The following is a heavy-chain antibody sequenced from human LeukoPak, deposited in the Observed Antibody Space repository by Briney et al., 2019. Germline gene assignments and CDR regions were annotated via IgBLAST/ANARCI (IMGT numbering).Heavy chain of an antibody. CDR2: IFSSGIDI. D-gene: IGHD2/OR15-2a*01. CDR1: GFAFSIYN. J-gene: IGHJ5*02. Sequence: PGGSLRLSCATSGFAFSIYNMKWVRQAPGKGPEWVASIFSSGIDIYYANSVKGRFTISRDNARNSLYLQMHSLRVEDTAVYYCARSFRVGTTNYNWFDPWGQGTLVTVSS. CDR3: ARSFRVGTTNYNWFDP. V-gene: IGHV3-21*01.